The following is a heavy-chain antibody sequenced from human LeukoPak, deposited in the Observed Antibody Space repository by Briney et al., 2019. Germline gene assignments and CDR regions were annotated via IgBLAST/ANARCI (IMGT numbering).Heavy chain of an antibody. CDR3: SSSQGSLWRPHEPTDY. V-gene: IGHV4-30-2*01. D-gene: IGHD3-3*01. CDR2: IYHSGST. CDR1: GGSISSGGYY. J-gene: IGHJ4*02. Sequence: SQTLSLTCTVSGGSISSGGYYWSWIRQPPGKGLEWIGYIYHSGSTYYNPSLKSRVTISVDRSKNQFSLKLSSVTAADTAVYYCSSSQGSLWRPHEPTDYWGQGTLVTVSS.